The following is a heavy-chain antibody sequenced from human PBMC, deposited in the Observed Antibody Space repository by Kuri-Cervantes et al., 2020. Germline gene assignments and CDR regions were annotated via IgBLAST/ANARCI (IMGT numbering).Heavy chain of an antibody. Sequence: GESLKISCEAYTLTFSTYGMRWVRQAPGKGLEWFSSISSSSYIYYADSVKGRFTISRDNAKNSLYLQMNSLRAEDTAVYYCARDDGVITMIVENSHDAFDIWGQGTMVTVSS. CDR1: TLTFSTYG. J-gene: IGHJ3*02. CDR2: ISSSSYI. V-gene: IGHV3-21*01. CDR3: ARDDGVITMIVENSHDAFDI. D-gene: IGHD3-22*01.